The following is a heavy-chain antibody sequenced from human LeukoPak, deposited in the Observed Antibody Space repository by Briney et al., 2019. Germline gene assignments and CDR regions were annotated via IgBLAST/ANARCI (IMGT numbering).Heavy chain of an antibody. CDR3: ARSDYGDYYFDY. CDR2: INHSGST. Sequence: SETLSLTCAVYGGSFSGYYWSWIRQPPGKGLEWIGEINHSGSTNYNLSLKSRVTISVDTSKNQFSLKLSSVTAADTAVYYCARSDYGDYYFDYWGQGTLVTVSS. CDR1: GGSFSGYY. V-gene: IGHV4-34*01. J-gene: IGHJ4*02. D-gene: IGHD4-17*01.